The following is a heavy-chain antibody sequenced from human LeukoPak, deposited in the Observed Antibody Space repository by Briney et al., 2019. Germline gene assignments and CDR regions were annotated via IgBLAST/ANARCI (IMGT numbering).Heavy chain of an antibody. Sequence: PGGSLRLSCAASGFTFSSAWMSWVRQAPGKGLEWVGRIKSKTDGGTTDYAAPVKGRFTISRDDSKNTLYLQMNSLKTEDTAVYYCTTRAMVRGDSYGMDVWGQGTTVTVSS. V-gene: IGHV3-15*01. J-gene: IGHJ6*02. D-gene: IGHD3-10*01. CDR2: IKSKTDGGTT. CDR3: TTRAMVRGDSYGMDV. CDR1: GFTFSSAW.